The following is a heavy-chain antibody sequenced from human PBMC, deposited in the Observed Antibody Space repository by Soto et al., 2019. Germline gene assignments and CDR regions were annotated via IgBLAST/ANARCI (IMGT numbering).Heavy chain of an antibody. CDR2: ISYDGSNK. D-gene: IGHD2-2*01. J-gene: IGHJ6*04. CDR1: GFIISSYG. CDR3: AKDPWDIVLVPAVIRYYYYCMDV. V-gene: IGHV3-30*18. Sequence: PGGSLRLSCAASGFIISSYGMHWVRQAPGKGLEWVALISYDGSNKYYADSVKGRFTISRDNSKNTLYLQMNSLRAEDTAVYYCAKDPWDIVLVPAVIRYYYYCMDVWG.